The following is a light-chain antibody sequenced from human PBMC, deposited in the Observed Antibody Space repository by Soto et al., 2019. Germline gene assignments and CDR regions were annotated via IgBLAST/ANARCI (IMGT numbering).Light chain of an antibody. CDR3: GADHGSGSHFVV. CDR1: SGYSTYK. Sequence: QLVLTQPPSTSASLGASVTLTCTLSSGYSTYKVDWYQQRPGKGTRFVMRVGTGGIVGSKGDGIPDRFSVLGSGLNRFLTIKNIQEEDESDYYCGADHGSGSHFVVFGGGTKLTVL. V-gene: IGLV9-49*01. CDR2: VGTGGIVG. J-gene: IGLJ3*02.